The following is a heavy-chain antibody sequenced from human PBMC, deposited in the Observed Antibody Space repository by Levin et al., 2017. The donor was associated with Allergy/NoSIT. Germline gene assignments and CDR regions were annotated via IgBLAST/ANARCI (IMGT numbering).Heavy chain of an antibody. CDR1: GDSISNDNYY. V-gene: IGHV4-39*07. J-gene: IGHJ6*02. CDR3: AGEPNSPYYYHYGLDV. CDR2: VYYTGNA. D-gene: IGHD2/OR15-2a*01. Sequence: SETLSLTCTVSGDSISNDNYYWAWIRQPPGTGLEWIGSVYYTGNAYYNPSLKTRLTMSVDTSKNQFSLRFNSVTAADTAIYYCAGEPNSPYYYHYGLDVWGQGTAVTISS.